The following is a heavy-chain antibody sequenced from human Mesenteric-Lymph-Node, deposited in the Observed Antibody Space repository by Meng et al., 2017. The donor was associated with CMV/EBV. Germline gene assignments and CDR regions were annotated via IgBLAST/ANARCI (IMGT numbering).Heavy chain of an antibody. V-gene: IGHV6-1*01. Sequence: GDSVSSNSAAWNWIRQSPSRGLEWLERTYYRSKWYNDYAISVKSRITINPDTSKNQFSLQLNSVTPEDTAVYYYARDRWAAGPFDYWGQGTLVTVSS. CDR1: GDSVSSNSAA. D-gene: IGHD6-13*01. CDR3: ARDRWAAGPFDY. J-gene: IGHJ4*02. CDR2: TYYRSKWYN.